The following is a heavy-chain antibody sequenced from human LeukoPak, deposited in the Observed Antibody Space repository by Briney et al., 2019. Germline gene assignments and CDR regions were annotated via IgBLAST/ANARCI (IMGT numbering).Heavy chain of an antibody. D-gene: IGHD3-16*02. CDR3: ARTDYDYVWGSYHPLDQ. J-gene: IGHJ4*02. CDR2: LFSNDEK. V-gene: IGHV2-26*01. Sequence: ESGPVLLKPTETLTLTCTVSGFSGFSLNTARMGVSWIRQPPGKALEWLAHLFSNDEKSYRTSLKSRLTISKDPSKSQVVLTMTSMDPVDTATYYCARTDYDYVWGSYHPLDQWGQGTLVTVSS. CDR1: GFSLNTARMG.